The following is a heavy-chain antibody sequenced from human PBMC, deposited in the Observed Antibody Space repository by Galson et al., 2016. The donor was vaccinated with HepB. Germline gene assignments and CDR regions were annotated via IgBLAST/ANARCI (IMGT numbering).Heavy chain of an antibody. D-gene: IGHD3-16*01. V-gene: IGHV2-5*01. J-gene: IGHJ4*02. CDR2: ISWTDDK. Sequence: PALVKPTQTLTLTCTFPGFPLDTGLGVAWLRQPPGQAPEWLAPISWTDDKRYSPFLKSRLTITKDPPKSQVVLTMTNMDPVDTGTYYCAHTAPLGLEFSRDHFDYWGQGTLVTVSS. CDR1: GFPLDTGLG. CDR3: AHTAPLGLEFSRDHFDY.